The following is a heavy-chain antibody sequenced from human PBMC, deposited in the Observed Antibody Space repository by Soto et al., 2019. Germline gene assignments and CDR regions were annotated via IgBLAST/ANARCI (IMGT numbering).Heavy chain of an antibody. CDR3: ATTRVGPCSSSICFSGIFDGMDV. Sequence: VQLLESGGGLVQPGGSLRLSCAASGFTFSSYAMSWVRQAPGKGLEWVAVISYDGTITYYADSVKGRFTISRDNSKNTLYLQMNSLRTEDTAVYYCATTRVGPCSSSICFSGIFDGMDVWGQGTTVTSP. D-gene: IGHD2-2*01. CDR2: ISYDGTIT. V-gene: IGHV3-30-3*01. CDR1: GFTFSSYA. J-gene: IGHJ6*02.